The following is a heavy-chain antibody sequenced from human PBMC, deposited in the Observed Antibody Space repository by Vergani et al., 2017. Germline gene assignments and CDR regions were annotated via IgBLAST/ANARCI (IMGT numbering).Heavy chain of an antibody. V-gene: IGHV4-30-2*01. J-gene: IGHJ5*02. Sequence: QLQLQESGSGLVKPSQTLSLTCAVSGGSISSGGYSWSWIRQPPGKGLEWIGYIYHSGSTYYNPSLKSRVTISVDRSKNQFSLKLSSVTAADTAVYYCARYCSGGSCYLDWFDPWGQGTLVTVSS. CDR1: GGSISSGGYS. CDR2: IYHSGST. D-gene: IGHD2-15*01. CDR3: ARYCSGGSCYLDWFDP.